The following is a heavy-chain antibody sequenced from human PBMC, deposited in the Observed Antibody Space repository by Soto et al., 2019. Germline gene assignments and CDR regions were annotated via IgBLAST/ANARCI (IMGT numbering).Heavy chain of an antibody. CDR3: ARAVTGGLDV. D-gene: IGHD3-10*01. Sequence: EVQLVESGGGLVQPGGPLRLSCAASGFTFSLYSMSWVRQAPGKGLEWVSYISRSSTGIRYADSVKGRFTISRDDVTNSMHLQMNSLRDGDTAAYYCARAVTGGLDVWGQGTTVSISS. CDR1: GFTFSLYS. V-gene: IGHV3-48*02. CDR2: ISRSSTGI. J-gene: IGHJ6*01.